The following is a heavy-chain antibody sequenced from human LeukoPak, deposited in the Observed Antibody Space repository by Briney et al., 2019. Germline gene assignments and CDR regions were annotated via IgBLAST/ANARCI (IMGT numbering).Heavy chain of an antibody. CDR1: GYTSTSYD. Sequence: GASVKVSCKASGYTSTSYDINWVRQATGQGLEWMGWMNPNSGNTGFAQKFQGRVTMTRNTSISTAYMELSSLRSEDTAVYYCARGLFYNWFDPWGQGTLVTVSS. V-gene: IGHV1-8*01. CDR2: MNPNSGNT. CDR3: ARGLFYNWFDP. J-gene: IGHJ5*02.